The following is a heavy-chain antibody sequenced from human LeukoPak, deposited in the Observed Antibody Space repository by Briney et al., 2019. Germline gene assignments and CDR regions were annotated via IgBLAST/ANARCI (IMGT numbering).Heavy chain of an antibody. CDR1: GVTFSSYA. D-gene: IGHD4-11*01. J-gene: IGHJ4*02. V-gene: IGHV1-69*05. Sequence: SVKVSCKASGVTFSSYAISWVRQAPGQGLEWMGRIIPIFGTANYAQKFQGRVTITTDESTSTAYMELSSLRSEDTAVYCCARSHTVTTESFDYWGQGTLVTVSS. CDR2: IIPIFGTA. CDR3: ARSHTVTTESFDY.